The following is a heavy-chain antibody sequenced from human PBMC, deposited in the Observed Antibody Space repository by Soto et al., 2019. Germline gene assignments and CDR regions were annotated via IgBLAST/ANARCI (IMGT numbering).Heavy chain of an antibody. D-gene: IGHD6-19*01. CDR3: ANQRRSGLTVGY. CDR1: GFTFSSFT. Sequence: GGSLRLSCATSGFTFSSFTMNWVRQAPGKGLEWVSSISGSGSYIYYANSVKGRFTISRDNAKNTLYLQMNSLRAEDTAVYYCANQRRSGLTVGYWGQGTLVTVSS. V-gene: IGHV3-21*04. J-gene: IGHJ4*02. CDR2: ISGSGSYI.